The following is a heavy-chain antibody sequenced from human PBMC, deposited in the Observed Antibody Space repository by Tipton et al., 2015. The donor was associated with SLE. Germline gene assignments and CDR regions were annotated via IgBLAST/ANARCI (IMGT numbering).Heavy chain of an antibody. Sequence: LVQSGAEVKVSCKASGYTFTDYYMHWVRQAPGQGLEWMGIINPSGGSTSYAQKFQGRVTMTRDTSTSTVYMELSSLRSEDTAVYYCARDDGGSAFDIWGQGTMVTVSS. V-gene: IGHV1-46*01. J-gene: IGHJ3*02. CDR1: GYTFTDYY. CDR2: INPSGGST. D-gene: IGHD4-23*01. CDR3: ARDDGGSAFDI.